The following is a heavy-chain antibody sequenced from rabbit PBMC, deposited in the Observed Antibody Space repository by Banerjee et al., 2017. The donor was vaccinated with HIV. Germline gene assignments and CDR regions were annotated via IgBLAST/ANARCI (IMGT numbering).Heavy chain of an antibody. CDR1: GFSFSSSYY. V-gene: IGHV1S45*01. CDR2: IGTGSGST. CDR3: ARDAGYAGSNL. J-gene: IGHJ4*01. D-gene: IGHD4-2*01. Sequence: QEQLEESGGDLVKPGASLTLTCTASGFSFSSSYYMCWVRQAPGKGLEWIGCIGTGSGSTHYASWAKGRFTISKTSSTTVTLQMTSLTAADTATYFCARDAGYAGSNLWGQGTLVTV.